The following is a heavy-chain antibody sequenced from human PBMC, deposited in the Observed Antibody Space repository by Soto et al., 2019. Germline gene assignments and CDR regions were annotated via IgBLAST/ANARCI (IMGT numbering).Heavy chain of an antibody. CDR2: LSGNSGSI. J-gene: IGHJ4*02. D-gene: IGHD1-1*01. CDR1: GFSFDDYA. Sequence: EVQLVESGGGLVQPGRSLRLSCAAAGFSFDDYAMHWVRQAPGKGLEWVSGLSGNSGSIGYADSGKGRFTISRDNAKNSLYMQMNSLRAEDAALYYCAKSPFRTGTPDYWGQGTLVTVSS. CDR3: AKSPFRTGTPDY. V-gene: IGHV3-9*01.